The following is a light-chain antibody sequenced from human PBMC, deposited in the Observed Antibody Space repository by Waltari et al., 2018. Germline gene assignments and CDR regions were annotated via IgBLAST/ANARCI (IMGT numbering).Light chain of an antibody. CDR3: HVWDANNDPGV. J-gene: IGLJ1*01. V-gene: IGLV3-21*04. CDR1: DIGTKS. CDR2: YDT. Sequence: SYVLTQPPSLSVAPGQTARITCGGNDIGTKSVHWYRQRPSQAPFLLITYDTDRRSGIPERFSGSNSGNTATLTINRVEAGDEGDYYCHVWDANNDPGVFGTGTEVTVL.